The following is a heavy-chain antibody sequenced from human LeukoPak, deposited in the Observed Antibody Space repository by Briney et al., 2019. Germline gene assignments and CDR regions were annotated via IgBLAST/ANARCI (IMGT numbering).Heavy chain of an antibody. CDR1: GGTISSYA. CDR2: IIPIFGTA. J-gene: IGHJ4*02. CDR3: ARGIPAAGTGFDY. Sequence: GASVKVSCKASGGTISSYAISWVRQAPGQGLEWMGRIIPIFGTANYAQKFQGRVTITADKSTSTAYMELSSLRSEDTAVYYCARGIPAAGTGFDYWGQGTLVTVSS. D-gene: IGHD6-13*01. V-gene: IGHV1-69*06.